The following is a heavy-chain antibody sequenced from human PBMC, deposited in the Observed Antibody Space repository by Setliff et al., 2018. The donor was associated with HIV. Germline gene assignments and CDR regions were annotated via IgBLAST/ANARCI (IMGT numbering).Heavy chain of an antibody. CDR3: ARDYYNFQDM. CDR2: IYYSGET. Sequence: KPSETLSLTCTVSGGSTNNYFWSWIRQSPGRGLEWIGYIYYSGETNYNPSLKSRVTFSVDTSKNQFSLKLSSVTAADSAVYYCARDYYNFQDMWGQGTMVTVSS. J-gene: IGHJ3*02. V-gene: IGHV4-59*01. D-gene: IGHD3-3*01. CDR1: GGSTNNYF.